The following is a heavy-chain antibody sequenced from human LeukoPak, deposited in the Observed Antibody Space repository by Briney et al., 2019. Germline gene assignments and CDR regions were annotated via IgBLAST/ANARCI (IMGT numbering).Heavy chain of an antibody. CDR3: AREYSSGWSRGFDY. J-gene: IGHJ4*02. CDR2: IYTSGST. CDR1: GGSISSYY. V-gene: IGHV4-4*07. D-gene: IGHD6-19*01. Sequence: SESLSLTCTVSGGSISSYYWSWIRQPAGKGLEWIGRIYTSGSTNYNPSLKSRVTMSVDTSKNQFSLKLSSVTAADTAVYYCAREYSSGWSRGFDYWGQGTLVTVSS.